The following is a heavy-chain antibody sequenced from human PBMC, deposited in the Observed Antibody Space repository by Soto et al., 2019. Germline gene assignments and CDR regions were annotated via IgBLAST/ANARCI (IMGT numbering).Heavy chain of an antibody. J-gene: IGHJ4*02. V-gene: IGHV1-18*01. CDR1: GYTFTSYG. Sequence: GASVKVSCKASGYTFTSYGISWVRQAPGQGLEWMGWISAYNGNTNYAQKLQGRVTMTTDTSTSTAYMELRSLRSDDTAVYYCASALYDSSGYYFGYWGQGTLVTVSS. D-gene: IGHD3-22*01. CDR2: ISAYNGNT. CDR3: ASALYDSSGYYFGY.